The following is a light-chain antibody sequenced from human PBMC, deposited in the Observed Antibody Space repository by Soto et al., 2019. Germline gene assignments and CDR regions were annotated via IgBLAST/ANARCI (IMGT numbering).Light chain of an antibody. CDR3: QSYASSLSPL. V-gene: IGLV1-40*01. Sequence: QSVLTQPPSVSGAPGQRVTISCTGSSSNIGAGYDVHWYQQLPGTAPKLLIYGNSNRPSGVPDRFSGSKSGTSASLAITGHQAQHEAANNCQSYASSLSPLLGGGPKLTLL. CDR1: SSNIGAGYD. J-gene: IGLJ2*01. CDR2: GNS.